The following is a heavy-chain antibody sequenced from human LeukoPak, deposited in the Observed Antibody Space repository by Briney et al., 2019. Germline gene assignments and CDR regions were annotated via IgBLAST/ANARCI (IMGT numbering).Heavy chain of an antibody. CDR3: AKTLAKIYYDSSSHAFDI. CDR2: IIPIFGTA. Sequence: SVKVSCKASGGTFSSYAIRWVRQAPGQGLEWMGGIIPIFGTANYAQKFQGRVTITTDESTSTAYMELSSLRSEDTAVYYCAKTLAKIYYDSSSHAFDIWGQGTMVTVSS. V-gene: IGHV1-69*05. J-gene: IGHJ3*02. D-gene: IGHD3-22*01. CDR1: GGTFSSYA.